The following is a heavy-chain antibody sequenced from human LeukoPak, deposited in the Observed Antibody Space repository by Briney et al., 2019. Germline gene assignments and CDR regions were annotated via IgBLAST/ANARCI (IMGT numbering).Heavy chain of an antibody. Sequence: SSETLSLTCTVSGGSISSYYWSWIRQPPGKGLEWIGYIYYSGSINYNPSLKSRVTMSVDTSKNQFSLKLNSVTAADTAVYYCATYSSSWYGFDYWGQGTLVTVSS. J-gene: IGHJ4*02. CDR3: ATYSSSWYGFDY. CDR1: GGSISSYY. D-gene: IGHD6-13*01. V-gene: IGHV4-59*08. CDR2: IYYSGSI.